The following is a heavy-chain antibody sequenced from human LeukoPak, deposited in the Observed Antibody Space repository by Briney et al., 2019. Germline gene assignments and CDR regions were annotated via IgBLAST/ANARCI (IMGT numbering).Heavy chain of an antibody. CDR2: IFPGDSDT. J-gene: IGHJ4*02. CDR3: ARSNSGYDYRSAFDL. CDR1: GYSFTSYW. V-gene: IGHV5-51*01. D-gene: IGHD3-10*01. Sequence: GESLKISCQASGYSFTSYWIGWMRQIPGKGLEWMGVIFPGDSDTTYSPSFQGQVIISVDKSISTAYPQWRTLKTSDTAIYYCARSNSGYDYRSAFDLWGQGSLVTVSS.